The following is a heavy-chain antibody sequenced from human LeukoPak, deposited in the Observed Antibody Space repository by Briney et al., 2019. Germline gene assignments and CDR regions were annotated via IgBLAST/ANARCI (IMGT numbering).Heavy chain of an antibody. CDR1: GYTFTSYY. CDR2: IIPSGGST. V-gene: IGHV1-46*01. CDR3: ARTNDDWSFDY. J-gene: IGHJ4*02. D-gene: IGHD3-9*01. Sequence: GASVKVSCKASGYTFTSYYIHWVRQAPGQGLEWMGMIIPSGGSTSNAQKFQGRVAMTRDTSTGTVYLALSSLTSEDTAVYSCARTNDDWSFDYWGQGTLVTVSS.